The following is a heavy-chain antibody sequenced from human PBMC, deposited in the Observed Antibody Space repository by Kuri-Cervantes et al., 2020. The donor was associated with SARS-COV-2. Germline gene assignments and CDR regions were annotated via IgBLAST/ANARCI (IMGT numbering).Heavy chain of an antibody. V-gene: IGHV7-4-1*02. J-gene: IGHJ3*02. CDR1: GYTFTSFA. D-gene: IGHD3-3*01. Sequence: ASVTVSCKASGYTFTSFAITWVRQAPGQGLEWMGWINTNTGNPTYAQGFTGRFVFSLDTSVSTAYLQISSLKAEDTAVYYCARDRGLSTIFGVVIIGGGAFDIWGQGTMVTVSS. CDR2: INTNTGNP. CDR3: ARDRGLSTIFGVVIIGGGAFDI.